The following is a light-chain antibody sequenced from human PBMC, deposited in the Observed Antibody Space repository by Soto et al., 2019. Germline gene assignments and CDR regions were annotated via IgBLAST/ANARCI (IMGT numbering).Light chain of an antibody. V-gene: IGKV3-20*01. J-gene: IGKJ3*01. CDR3: QRPGT. Sequence: IVLTQSPGTLSLSPGETATLSCRASQSADGRFLAWYQHRPGQAPRLLIYGVFSRATGIPDRFRGSGSGTDFTLTITRLEPEDSAVYYCQRPGTFGPGT. CDR2: GVF. CDR1: QSADGRF.